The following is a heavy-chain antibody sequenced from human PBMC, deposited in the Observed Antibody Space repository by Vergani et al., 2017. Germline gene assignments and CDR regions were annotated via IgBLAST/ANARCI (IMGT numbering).Heavy chain of an antibody. V-gene: IGHV4-39*07. CDR2: IYYSGST. CDR1: GGSISSSSYY. D-gene: IGHD1-26*01. J-gene: IGHJ6*03. Sequence: QLQLQESGPGLVKPSETLSLTCTVSGGSISSSSYYWGWIRQPPGKGLEWIGSIYYSGSTYYNPSLKSRVTISVDTSKNQFSLKLSSVTAADTAVYYCARGKYSGSYSYYYYMDVWGKGTTVTVSS. CDR3: ARGKYSGSYSYYYYMDV.